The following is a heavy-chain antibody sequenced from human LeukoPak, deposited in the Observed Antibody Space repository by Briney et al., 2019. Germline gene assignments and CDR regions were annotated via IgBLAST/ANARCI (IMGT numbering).Heavy chain of an antibody. CDR1: GFTFSTYS. CDR3: VRDLFDGSFDY. Sequence: KTGGSLRLSCAASGFTFSTYSMHWVRQAPGKGLEWVSSISSNNIYIYYADSVRGRFTILRDNAKNSLYLQMNSLGAEDTAVYYCVRDLFDGSFDYRGQGTLVTVSS. CDR2: ISSNNIYI. D-gene: IGHD5-24*01. V-gene: IGHV3-21*01. J-gene: IGHJ4*02.